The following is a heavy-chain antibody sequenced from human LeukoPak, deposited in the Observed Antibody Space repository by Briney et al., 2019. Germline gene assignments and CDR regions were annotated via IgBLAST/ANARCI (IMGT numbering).Heavy chain of an antibody. CDR3: ARDWVVPAAADWYYYYYMDV. V-gene: IGHV1-18*01. CDR1: GYTFTSYG. CDR2: ISAYNGNT. D-gene: IGHD2-2*01. Sequence: EASVKVSCKASGYTFTSYGISWVRQAPGQGLEWMGWISAYNGNTNYAQKLQGRVTMTTDTSTSTAYMELRSLRSDDTAVYYCARDWVVPAAADWYYYYYMDVWGKGTTVTVSS. J-gene: IGHJ6*03.